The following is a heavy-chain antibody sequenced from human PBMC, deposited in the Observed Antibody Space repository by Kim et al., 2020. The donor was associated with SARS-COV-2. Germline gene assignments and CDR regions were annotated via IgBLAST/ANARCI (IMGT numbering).Heavy chain of an antibody. CDR3: AKRPTPASVAPRNYWSLVPAAIPFDY. V-gene: IGHV3-9*01. J-gene: IGHJ4*02. CDR1: GFTFGDYA. D-gene: IGHD2-2*02. CDR2: ISWNSGSI. Sequence: GGSLRLSCAASGFTFGDYAMHWVRQAPGKGLEWVSGISWNSGSIGYADSVKGRFTISRDNAKNSLYLQMNSLRAEDTALYYCAKRPTPASVAPRNYWSLVPAAIPFDYWGQGTLVTVSS.